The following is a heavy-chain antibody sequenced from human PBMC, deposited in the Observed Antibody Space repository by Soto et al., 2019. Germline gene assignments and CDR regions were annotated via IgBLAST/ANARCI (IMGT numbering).Heavy chain of an antibody. D-gene: IGHD3-10*01. CDR2: INHSGST. CDR1: GGSFSGYY. V-gene: IGHV4-34*01. CDR3: ARLERLWFVEVWAWYYYYIDV. Sequence: PSETLFLTCAVYGGSFSGYYWSWIRQPPGKGLEWIGEINHSGSTNYNPSLKSRVTISVDTSKNQFSLKLSSVTAADTAVYYCARLERLWFVEVWAWYYYYIDVWGKGPTVTVSS. J-gene: IGHJ6*03.